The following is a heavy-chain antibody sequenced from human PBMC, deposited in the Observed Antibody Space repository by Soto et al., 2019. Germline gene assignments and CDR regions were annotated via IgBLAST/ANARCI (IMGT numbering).Heavy chain of an antibody. CDR2: IYTSGST. D-gene: IGHD5-18*01. CDR1: GGSISSYY. Sequence: SETLSLTCTVSGGSISSYYWSWIRQPAGKGLEWIGRIYTSGSTNYNPSLKSRVTMSVDTSKNQFSLKLSSVTVADTAVYYCARDSYSYGYPSPLTFDRWGQGILVTVSS. CDR3: ARDSYSYGYPSPLTFDR. J-gene: IGHJ4*02. V-gene: IGHV4-4*07.